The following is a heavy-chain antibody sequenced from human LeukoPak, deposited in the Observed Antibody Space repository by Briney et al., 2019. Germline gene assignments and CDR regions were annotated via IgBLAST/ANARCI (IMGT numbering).Heavy chain of an antibody. Sequence: GGSLRLSCAASGFTFSAFGMNWVRQAPGKGLEWVSTITKSDDSTYYVDSVKGRFTISRDNSKNTLCLQMNSLRAEDTAKYYCTKDYCGKFCSAVWGQGTTVTVSS. CDR2: ITKSDDST. CDR1: GFTFSAFG. V-gene: IGHV3-23*01. D-gene: IGHD3-9*01. CDR3: TKDYCGKFCSAV. J-gene: IGHJ6*02.